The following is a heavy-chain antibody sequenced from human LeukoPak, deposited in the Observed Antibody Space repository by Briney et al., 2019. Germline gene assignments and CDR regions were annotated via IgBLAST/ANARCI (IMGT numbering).Heavy chain of an antibody. J-gene: IGHJ4*02. CDR1: GGSISSYY. CDR3: ARGWYYDFWSGYPVYFDY. Sequence: SETLSLTCTVSGGSISSYYWSWIRQPPGKGLEWIGEINHSGSTNYNPSLKSRVTISVDTSKNQFSLKLSSVTAADTAVYYCARGWYYDFWSGYPVYFDYWGQGTLVTVSS. D-gene: IGHD3-3*01. CDR2: INHSGST. V-gene: IGHV4-34*01.